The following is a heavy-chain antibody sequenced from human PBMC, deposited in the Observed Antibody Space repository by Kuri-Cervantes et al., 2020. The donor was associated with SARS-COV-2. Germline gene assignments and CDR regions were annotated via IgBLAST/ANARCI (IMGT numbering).Heavy chain of an antibody. J-gene: IGHJ6*02. V-gene: IGHV1-69*01. CDR2: IIPIFGTA. CDR1: GGTFSSYA. CDR3: ARDVGFGYSYGHSYGMDV. Sequence: KISCRASGGTFSSYAISWVRQAPGRGLEWMGGIIPIFGTANYAQKFQGRVTITADESTSTAYMELSSLRSEDTAVYYCARDVGFGYSYGHSYGMDVWGQGTTVTVS. D-gene: IGHD5-18*01.